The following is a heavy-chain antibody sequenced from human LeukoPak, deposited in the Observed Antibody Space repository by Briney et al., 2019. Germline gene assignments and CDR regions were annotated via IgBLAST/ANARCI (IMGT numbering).Heavy chain of an antibody. V-gene: IGHV3-7*01. J-gene: IGHJ4*02. CDR2: IRQDGSEK. CDR1: GFTFSNYW. D-gene: IGHD6-6*01. CDR3: TRFSRSSSSNY. Sequence: GGSLRLSCAASGFTFSNYWMSWVRQAPGKGLEWVAIIRQDGSEKKYVDSVKGRFTISRDNAKNSLYLEMNGLRAEDTAVYYCTRFSRSSSSNYWGQGTLVTVSS.